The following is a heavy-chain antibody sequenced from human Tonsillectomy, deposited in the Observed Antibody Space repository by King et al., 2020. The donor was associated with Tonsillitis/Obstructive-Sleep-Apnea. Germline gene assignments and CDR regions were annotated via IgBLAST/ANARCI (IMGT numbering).Heavy chain of an antibody. J-gene: IGHJ4*02. CDR1: GGSISSGGYY. Sequence: QLQESGPGLVKPSQTLSLTCTVSGGSISSGGYYWSWIRQHPGKGLEWIGCIYYSGSTYYNPSLKSRVTISVDTSKNQISLKLSSVTPADTAVYYCARGTTVKSFDYWGQGTLVTVSS. CDR2: IYYSGST. D-gene: IGHD4-17*01. CDR3: ARGTTVKSFDY. V-gene: IGHV4-31*03.